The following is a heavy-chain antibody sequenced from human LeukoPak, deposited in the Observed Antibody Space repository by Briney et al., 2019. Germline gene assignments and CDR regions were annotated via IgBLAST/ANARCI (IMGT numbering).Heavy chain of an antibody. CDR3: APDPTVTTSAY. V-gene: IGHV3-43*02. D-gene: IGHD4-17*01. J-gene: IGHJ4*02. Sequence: LSGGSLRLSCAASGFTFDDYAMHWVRQAPGKGLEWVSLISGDGGSTYYADSVKGRFTISRDNSENSLYLRMNSLRTEDTALHYCAPDPTVTTSAYWGQGTLVTVSS. CDR2: ISGDGGST. CDR1: GFTFDDYA.